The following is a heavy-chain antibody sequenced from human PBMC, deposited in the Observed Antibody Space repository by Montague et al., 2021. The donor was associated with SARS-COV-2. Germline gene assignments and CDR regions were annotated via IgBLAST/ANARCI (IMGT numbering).Heavy chain of an antibody. J-gene: IGHJ6*03. V-gene: IGHV4-34*01. Sequence: SETLSLTCAVHGGSFSTYSWNWIRQPGGKGLEWIGEIHHGGSTNYNPSLKSRVTISADTSKNQFSLKLTSVAAADTAVYYCARLGDGVVPSPILGVGPYYSYYYMDVWGKGTTVTVSS. CDR2: IHHGGST. CDR1: GGSFSTYS. CDR3: ARLGDGVVPSPILGVGPYYSYYYMDV. D-gene: IGHD3-10*01.